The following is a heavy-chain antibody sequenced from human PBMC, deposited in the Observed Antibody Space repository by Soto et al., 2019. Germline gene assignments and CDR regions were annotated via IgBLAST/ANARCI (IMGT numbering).Heavy chain of an antibody. J-gene: IGHJ4*02. D-gene: IGHD5-18*01. CDR3: ARENSYPYFDY. Sequence: GGSLRLSCAASGFTVSSNYMSWVRQAPGKGLQWVSVIYSSGSTYYADSVKGRFTISRDNSKNTLYLQMNSLRVEDTAVYYCARENSYPYFDYWGQGTQVTVSS. CDR2: IYSSGST. CDR1: GFTVSSNY. V-gene: IGHV3-53*01.